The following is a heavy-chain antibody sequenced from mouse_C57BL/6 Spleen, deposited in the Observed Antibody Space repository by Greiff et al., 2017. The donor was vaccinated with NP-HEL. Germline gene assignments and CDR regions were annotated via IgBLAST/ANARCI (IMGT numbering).Heavy chain of an antibody. CDR2: IYPGDGDT. D-gene: IGHD1-1*02. V-gene: IGHV1-80*01. Sequence: QVQLQQSGAELVKPGASVKISCKASGYAFSSYWMNWVKQRPGKGLEWIGQIYPGDGDTNYNGKFKGKATLTADKSSSTAYMQLSSLTSEDSAVYFCARPLRGGSYAYAMDYWGQGTSVTVSS. J-gene: IGHJ4*01. CDR3: ARPLRGGSYAYAMDY. CDR1: GYAFSSYW.